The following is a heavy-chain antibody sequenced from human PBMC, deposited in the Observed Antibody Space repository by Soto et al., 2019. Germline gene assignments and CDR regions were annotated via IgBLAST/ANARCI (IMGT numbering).Heavy chain of an antibody. V-gene: IGHV3-23*01. CDR2: ISGSGGST. D-gene: IGHD4-17*01. CDR3: AKGPNSYGDYRPGDY. CDR1: GFTFSSYA. J-gene: IGHJ4*02. Sequence: EVQLLESGGGLVQPGGSLRLYCAASGFTFSSYAMSWVRQAPGKGLEWVSAISGSGGSTYYADSVKGRFTISRDNSKNTLYLQMNSLRAEDTAVYYCAKGPNSYGDYRPGDYWGQGTLVTVSS.